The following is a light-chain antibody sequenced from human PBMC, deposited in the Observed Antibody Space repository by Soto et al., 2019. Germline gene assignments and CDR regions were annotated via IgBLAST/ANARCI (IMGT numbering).Light chain of an antibody. CDR2: VES. CDR3: QKSYITHQT. CDR1: QSISSY. Sequence: DIQMTQSPSSLSASVGDRVTITCRASQSISSYVNWYQQKPGKAPNLLLYVESNLQGGVPPRLSGSGSGKEFTFTISSLQPEDLATYYWQKSYITHQTFGQGTKVEIK. J-gene: IGKJ1*01. V-gene: IGKV1-39*01.